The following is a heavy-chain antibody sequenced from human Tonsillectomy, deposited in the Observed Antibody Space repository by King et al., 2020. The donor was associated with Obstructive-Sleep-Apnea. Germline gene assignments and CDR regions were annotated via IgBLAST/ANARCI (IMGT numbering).Heavy chain of an antibody. V-gene: IGHV4-38-2*02. CDR2: IYHSGST. J-gene: IGHJ4*02. D-gene: IGHD6-13*01. CDR3: ARGTSSSWYRHFDY. Sequence: VQLQESGPGLVKPSETLSLTCTVSGYSISSGYYWGWIRQPPGKGLEWIGSIYHSGSTYYNPSLKSRVTISVDTSKNQFSLKLSSVTAADTAVYYCARGTSSSWYRHFDYWGQGTLVTVSS. CDR1: GYSISSGYY.